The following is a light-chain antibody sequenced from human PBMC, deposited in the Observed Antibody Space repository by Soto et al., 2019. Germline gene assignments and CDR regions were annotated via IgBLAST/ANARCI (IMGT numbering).Light chain of an antibody. CDR1: QSVSSSY. J-gene: IGKJ2*01. CDR2: GAS. Sequence: EIVLTQSPGTLSLSPGERATLSCRASQSVSSSYLAWYQQKPGQAPRLLIYGASSRATGIPDRFSGSGSGTDFTLTISRLEPEDFAVYYCQQYGSSPPESTFGQGTKLEIK. CDR3: QQYGSSPPEST. V-gene: IGKV3-20*01.